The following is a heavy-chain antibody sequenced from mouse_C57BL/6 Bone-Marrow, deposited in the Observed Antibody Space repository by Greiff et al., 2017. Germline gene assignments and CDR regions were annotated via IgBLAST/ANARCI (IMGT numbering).Heavy chain of an antibody. J-gene: IGHJ2*01. CDR2: IHPNSGST. V-gene: IGHV1-64*01. D-gene: IGHD1-1*01. CDR1: GYTFTSYW. Sequence: QVQLQQPGAELVKPGASVKLSCKASGYTFTSYWMHWVKQRPGQGLEWIGMIHPNSGSTNYNEKFKSKATLTVDKSSSTAYMQLSSLTSEDSAVYYCARGYGSSQYYFDDWGQGTTLTVSS. CDR3: ARGYGSSQYYFDD.